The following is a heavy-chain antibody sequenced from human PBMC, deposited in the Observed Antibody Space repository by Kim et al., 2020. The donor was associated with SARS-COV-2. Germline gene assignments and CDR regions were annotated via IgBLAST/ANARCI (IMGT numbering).Heavy chain of an antibody. CDR2: IYYSGST. V-gene: IGHV4-31*03. J-gene: IGHJ5*02. CDR1: GGSISSGGYY. Sequence: SETLSLTCTVSGGSISSGGYYWSWIRQHPGKGLEWIGYIYYSGSTYYNPSLKSRVTISVDTSKNQFSLKLSSVTAADTAVYYCARDQGPTVTPNNWFDPWGQGTLVTVSS. CDR3: ARDQGPTVTPNNWFDP. D-gene: IGHD4-17*01.